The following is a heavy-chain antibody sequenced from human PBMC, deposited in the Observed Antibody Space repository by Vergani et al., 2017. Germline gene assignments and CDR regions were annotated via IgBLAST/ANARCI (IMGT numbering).Heavy chain of an antibody. J-gene: IGHJ4*02. CDR1: GGSLSSSSYY. CDR3: ARVNASPSFDY. V-gene: IGHV4-39*07. Sequence: QLQLQESGPGLVKPSETLSLTCTVSGGSLSSSSYYWGWIRQPPGKGLEWIGSIYYSGSTYYNPSLKSRVTISVDTSKNQFSLKLSSVTAADTAVYYCARVNASPSFDYWGQGTLVTVSS. D-gene: IGHD6-6*01. CDR2: IYYSGST.